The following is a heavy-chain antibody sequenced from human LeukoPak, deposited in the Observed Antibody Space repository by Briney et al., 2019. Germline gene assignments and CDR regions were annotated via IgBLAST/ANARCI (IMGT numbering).Heavy chain of an antibody. CDR1: GFTFSSYW. Sequence: GGSLRLSCAASGFTFSSYWMTWVRQVPGKGLEWVANINQGGSEKYYVDSVKGRFTISRDNAKNSLNLQMNSLRAEDTAVYYCARKNQQAFDYWGQGTLVTVSS. CDR3: ARKNQQAFDY. J-gene: IGHJ4*02. D-gene: IGHD6-13*01. V-gene: IGHV3-7*02. CDR2: INQGGSEK.